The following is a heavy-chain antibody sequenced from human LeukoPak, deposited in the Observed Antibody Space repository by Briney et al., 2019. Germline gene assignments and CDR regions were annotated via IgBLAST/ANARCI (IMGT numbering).Heavy chain of an antibody. CDR3: AREVNYYDSSGAGYNWFDP. CDR2: ISAYNGNT. V-gene: IGHV1-18*01. J-gene: IGHJ5*02. Sequence: ASVKVSCKASGGTFSSYAISWVRQAPGQGLEWMGWISAYNGNTNYAQKLQGRVTMTTDTSTSTAYMELRSLRSDDTAVYYCAREVNYYDSSGAGYNWFDPWGQGTLVTVSS. CDR1: GGTFSSYA. D-gene: IGHD3-22*01.